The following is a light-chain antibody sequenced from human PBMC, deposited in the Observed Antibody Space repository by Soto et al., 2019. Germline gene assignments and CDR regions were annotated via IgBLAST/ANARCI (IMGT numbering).Light chain of an antibody. CDR1: SSDVGGYNY. Sequence: QSALTQPASVSGSPGQSITISCTGTSSDVGGYNYVSWYQQHPSKAPKLVIYGVSYRPSGVSGRFSGSKFQNTASLTISGLQPEDEADYYCSSYRSGSVVLFGGGTKLTVL. J-gene: IGLJ3*02. V-gene: IGLV2-14*01. CDR3: SSYRSGSVVL. CDR2: GVS.